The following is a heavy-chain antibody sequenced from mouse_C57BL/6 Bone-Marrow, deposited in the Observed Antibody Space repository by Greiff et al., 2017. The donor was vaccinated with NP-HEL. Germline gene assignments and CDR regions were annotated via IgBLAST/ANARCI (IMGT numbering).Heavy chain of an antibody. D-gene: IGHD2-3*01. J-gene: IGHJ4*01. CDR1: GYTFTSYW. CDR3: AIDGYYEKGIYYAMDY. CDR2: IHPSDSDT. V-gene: IGHV1-74*01. Sequence: QVHVKQSGAELVKPGASVKVSCKASGYTFTSYWMHWVKQRPGQGLEWIGRIHPSDSDTNYNQKFKGKATLTVDKSSSTAYMQLSSLTSEDSAVYNCAIDGYYEKGIYYAMDYWGQGTSVTVSS.